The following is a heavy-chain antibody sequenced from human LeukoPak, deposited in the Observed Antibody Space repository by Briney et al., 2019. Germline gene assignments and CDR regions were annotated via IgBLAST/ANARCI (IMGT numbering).Heavy chain of an antibody. CDR3: ATEALEGGFCRSTSCYRYYFDY. V-gene: IGHV1-69*06. Sequence: GSSVKVSCKASGDTFIRYVISWVRQAPGQGLEWMGRVIPVFGPPNYAQKFQGRVTITADKSTSTAYLDVSSLRSEDTAVYDCATEALEGGFCRSTSCYRYYFDYWGQGSLVTVST. CDR2: VIPVFGPP. J-gene: IGHJ4*02. CDR1: GDTFIRYV. D-gene: IGHD2-2*02.